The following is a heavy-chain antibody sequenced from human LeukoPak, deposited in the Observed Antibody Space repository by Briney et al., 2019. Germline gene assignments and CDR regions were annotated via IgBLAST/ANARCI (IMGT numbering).Heavy chain of an antibody. CDR3: ACRSYYYYGMDV. J-gene: IGHJ6*02. CDR1: GGSISSSNW. Sequence: SETLSLTCAVSGGSISSSNWWSWVRQPPGKGLEWIGEIYHGGGTNYNPSLKSRVTISVDKSENQFSLKLTSVTAADTAVYYCACRSYYYYGMDVWGQGTTVTVS. V-gene: IGHV4-4*02. CDR2: IYHGGGT.